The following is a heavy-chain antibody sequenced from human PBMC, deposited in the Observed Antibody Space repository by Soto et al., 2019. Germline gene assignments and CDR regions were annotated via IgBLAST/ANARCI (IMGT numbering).Heavy chain of an antibody. Sequence: PSETLSLTCTVSGGSISSYYWSWIRQPPGKGLEWIGHTYHSGNPYYNPSLKSRVIISVDRSKNQFSLKVGSVTAADTAVYYCAREAYGEHRGFFYPWSQGTFVTVSS. CDR3: AREAYGEHRGFFYP. D-gene: IGHD4-17*01. J-gene: IGHJ5*02. V-gene: IGHV4-59*12. CDR1: GGSISSYY. CDR2: TYHSGNP.